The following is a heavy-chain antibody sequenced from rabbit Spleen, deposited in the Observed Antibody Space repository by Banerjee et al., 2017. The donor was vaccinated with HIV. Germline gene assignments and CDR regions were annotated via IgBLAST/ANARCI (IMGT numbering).Heavy chain of an antibody. J-gene: IGHJ4*01. D-gene: IGHD2-1*01. CDR1: GFDFSNYG. CDR3: VRDLGYDDYSEKGYFNL. V-gene: IGHV1S7*01. CDR2: IEPIFGRT. Sequence: QQLEESGGGLVQPGGSLKLSCKASGFDFSNYGVSWVRQAPGKGLEWIGYIEPIFGRTYYANWVNGRFTVSSHNAQNTLYLQLNSLTAADTATYFCVRDLGYDDYSEKGYFNLWGQGTLVTVS.